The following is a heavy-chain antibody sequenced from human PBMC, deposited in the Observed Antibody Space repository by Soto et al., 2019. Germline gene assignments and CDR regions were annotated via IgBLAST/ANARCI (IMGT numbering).Heavy chain of an antibody. CDR3: ARDDGAYCGGDCYSDY. V-gene: IGHV1-18*01. D-gene: IGHD2-21*02. Sequence: QVQLVQSGAEVKKPGASVKVSCKASGYTFTSYGISWVRQAPGQGLEWMGWISAYNGNTNYAQKLQGRVTMTTDTSTSTANMELRSLRSDDTAVYYCARDDGAYCGGDCYSDYWGQGTLVTVSS. CDR2: ISAYNGNT. J-gene: IGHJ4*02. CDR1: GYTFTSYG.